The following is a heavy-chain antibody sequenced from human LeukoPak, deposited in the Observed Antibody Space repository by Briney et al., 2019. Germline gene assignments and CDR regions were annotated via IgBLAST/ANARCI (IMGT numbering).Heavy chain of an antibody. CDR3: ARGRRHYYDSSGYWDY. D-gene: IGHD3-22*01. V-gene: IGHV3-11*01. CDR2: ISSSGSTI. CDR1: GFTFSDYY. Sequence: NPGGSLRLSCAASGFTFSDYYMSWIRQAPGKGLEWVSYISSSGSTIYYADSVKGRFTISRDNAKNSLYLQMNSLRAEDTAVYYCARGRRHYYDSSGYWDYWGQGTLVTVSS. J-gene: IGHJ4*02.